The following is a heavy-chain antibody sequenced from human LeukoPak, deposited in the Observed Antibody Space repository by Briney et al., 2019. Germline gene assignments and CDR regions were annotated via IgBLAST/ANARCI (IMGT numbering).Heavy chain of an antibody. D-gene: IGHD1-26*01. CDR2: ISYDGSNK. V-gene: IGHV3-30*01. CDR1: GFTFSSYA. Sequence: GGSLRLSCAASGFTFSSYAMHWVRQAPGKGLEWVAVISYDGSNKYYADSVKGRFTISRDNSKDTLYLQMNSLRAEDTAVYYCASKSYSFDYWGQGTLVTVSS. CDR3: ASKSYSFDY. J-gene: IGHJ4*02.